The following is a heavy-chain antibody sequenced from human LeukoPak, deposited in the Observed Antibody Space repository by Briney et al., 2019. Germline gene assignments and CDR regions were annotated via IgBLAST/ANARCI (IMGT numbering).Heavy chain of an antibody. CDR3: AREVSYYYDSSGYPYYYYGTDV. CDR2: ISSSSSYI. D-gene: IGHD3-22*01. J-gene: IGHJ6*02. Sequence: GGSLRLSCAASGFTFSSYSMNWVRQAPGKGLEWVSSISSSSSYIYYADSVKGRFTISRDNAKNSLYLQMNSLRAEDTAVYYCAREVSYYYDSSGYPYYYYGTDVWGQGTTVTVSS. V-gene: IGHV3-21*01. CDR1: GFTFSSYS.